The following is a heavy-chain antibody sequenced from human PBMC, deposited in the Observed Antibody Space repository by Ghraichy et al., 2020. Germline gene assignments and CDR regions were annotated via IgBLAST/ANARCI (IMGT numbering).Heavy chain of an antibody. J-gene: IGHJ4*02. CDR1: GFTFDDFA. CDR3: ATDRSLDY. Sequence: LSLTCAGSGFTFDDFAMHWVRQPPGKGLEWVSLISWDGGTTYYADSVKGRFTISRDNSKNSLYLQMNSLRAEDTAFYYCATDRSLDYWGQGTLVTVSS. V-gene: IGHV3-43D*03. D-gene: IGHD1-14*01. CDR2: ISWDGGTT.